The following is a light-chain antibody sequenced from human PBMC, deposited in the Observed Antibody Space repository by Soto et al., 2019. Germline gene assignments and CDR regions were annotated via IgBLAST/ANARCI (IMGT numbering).Light chain of an antibody. CDR3: QQYDNYPLT. V-gene: IGKV1-5*03. Sequence: DIQMTQSPSTLSASVGDRVTITCRASQSISTWLAWYQQEPGKAPKLLTHKASSLQSGVPSRFSGSGSGTDFTLTISSLQPDDFATYYCQQYDNYPLTFGGGTKVDIK. CDR1: QSISTW. CDR2: KAS. J-gene: IGKJ4*01.